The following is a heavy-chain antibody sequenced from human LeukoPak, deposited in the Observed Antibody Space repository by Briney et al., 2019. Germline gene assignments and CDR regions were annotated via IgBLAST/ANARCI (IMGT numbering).Heavy chain of an antibody. CDR2: FDPEDGET. CDR1: GYTLTELS. J-gene: IGHJ5*02. V-gene: IGHV1-24*01. CDR3: ARGPPMIVVEHNWFDP. D-gene: IGHD3-22*01. Sequence: ASVKVSCKVSGYTLTELSMHWVRQAPGKGLEWMGGFDPEDGETIYAQKFQGRVTMTEDTSTDTAYMELSSLRSEDTAVYYCARGPPMIVVEHNWFDPWGQGTLVTVSS.